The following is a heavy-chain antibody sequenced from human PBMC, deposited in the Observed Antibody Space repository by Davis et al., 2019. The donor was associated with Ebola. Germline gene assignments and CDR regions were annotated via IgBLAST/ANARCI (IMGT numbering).Heavy chain of an antibody. J-gene: IGHJ4*02. Sequence: ASVKVSCKASGYTFTSYGISWVRQAPGQGLEWMGWISAYNGNTNYAQKLQGRVTMTTDTSTSTAYMELRSLRSDDTAVYYCARIMPDDFWSGYLRMRGEYFDYWGQGTLVTVSS. CDR3: ARIMPDDFWSGYLRMRGEYFDY. D-gene: IGHD3-3*01. V-gene: IGHV1-18*01. CDR1: GYTFTSYG. CDR2: ISAYNGNT.